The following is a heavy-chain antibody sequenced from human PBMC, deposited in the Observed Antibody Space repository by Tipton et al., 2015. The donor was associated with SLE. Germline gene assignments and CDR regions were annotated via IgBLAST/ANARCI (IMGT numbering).Heavy chain of an antibody. CDR3: AGDDYSNAFDI. Sequence: TLSLTCTVSGVPITGHYWSWIRQPPGKGLEWLAYINYSGNTNYNSSLKSRITISIDRSKEQFSLRLSSVTAADTAVYYCAGDDYSNAFDIWGQGTMVTVSS. J-gene: IGHJ3*02. D-gene: IGHD4-11*01. V-gene: IGHV4-59*11. CDR2: INYSGNT. CDR1: GVPITGHY.